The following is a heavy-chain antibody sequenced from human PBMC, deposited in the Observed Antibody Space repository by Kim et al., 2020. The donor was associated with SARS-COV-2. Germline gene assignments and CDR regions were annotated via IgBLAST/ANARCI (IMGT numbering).Heavy chain of an antibody. CDR3: TTDGRHIVGVTAP. CDR2: IKSKPDGGTT. D-gene: IGHD2-21*02. J-gene: IGHJ4*02. V-gene: IGHV3-15*01. Sequence: GGSLRLSCAASGFTFSNAWMSWVRQAPGKGLEWVGRIKSKPDGGTTDYAAPVKGRFTISRDDSKNTLYRQMNSLKTEDTAVYYCTTDGRHIVGVTAPWGQGTLVTVSS. CDR1: GFTFSNAW.